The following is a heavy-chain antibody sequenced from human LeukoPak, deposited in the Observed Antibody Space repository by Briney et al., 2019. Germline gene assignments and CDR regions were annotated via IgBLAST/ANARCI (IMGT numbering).Heavy chain of an antibody. D-gene: IGHD3-10*01. Sequence: PGGSLRLSCAASGFTFSSYGMHWVRQAPGKGLEWVAFIRYDGSNKYYADSVKGRFTISRDNSKNTLYLQMNSLRAEDTAVYYCAKVSLGSGGIVYYYYYMDVWGKGTTVTVSS. CDR3: AKVSLGSGGIVYYYYYMDV. J-gene: IGHJ6*03. CDR2: IRYDGSNK. CDR1: GFTFSSYG. V-gene: IGHV3-30*02.